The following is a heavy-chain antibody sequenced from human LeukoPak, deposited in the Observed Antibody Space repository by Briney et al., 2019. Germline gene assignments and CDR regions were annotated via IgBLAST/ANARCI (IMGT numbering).Heavy chain of an antibody. D-gene: IGHD2-2*01. CDR1: GFTFSSYW. V-gene: IGHV3-7*01. CDR2: IKQDGSEK. CDR3: ARMGRYCSSTSCSYPDY. Sequence: GGSLRLSCAASGFTFSSYWMSWVHQAPGKGLEWVANIKQDGSEKYYVDSVKGRFTISRDNAKNSLYLQMNSLRAEDTAVYYCARMGRYCSSTSCSYPDYWGQGTLVTVSS. J-gene: IGHJ4*02.